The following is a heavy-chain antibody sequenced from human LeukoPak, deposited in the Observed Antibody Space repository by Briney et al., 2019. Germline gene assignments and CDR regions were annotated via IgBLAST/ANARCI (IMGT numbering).Heavy chain of an antibody. CDR2: TYSGGST. D-gene: IGHD1/OR15-1a*01. V-gene: IGHV3-53*05. CDR3: ARGITGTNNWFDP. CDR1: RFTVSSNY. Sequence: GGSLRLSCAASRFTVSSNYMSWVRQAPGKGLEWVSVTYSGGSTYYADSVKGRFTISRDNSKNTLYLQMNSLRAEDTAVYYCARGITGTNNWFDPWGQGTLVTVSS. J-gene: IGHJ5*02.